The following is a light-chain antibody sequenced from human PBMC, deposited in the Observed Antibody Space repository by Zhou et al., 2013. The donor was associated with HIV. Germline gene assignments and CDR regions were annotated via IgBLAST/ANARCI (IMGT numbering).Light chain of an antibody. V-gene: IGKV3-20*01. CDR2: GAS. CDR3: QQYGSSAFT. CDR1: QSVSNSY. Sequence: EIVLTQSPGTLSLSPGERATLSCRASQSVSNSYLAWFQHKPGQAPRLLIYGASSRATGIPDRFSGSGSGTDFTLTISRLEPEDFAVYYCQQYGSSAFTFGPGTKVDIK. J-gene: IGKJ3*01.